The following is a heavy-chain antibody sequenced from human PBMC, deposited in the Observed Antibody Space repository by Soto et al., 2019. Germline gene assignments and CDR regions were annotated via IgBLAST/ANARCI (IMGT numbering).Heavy chain of an antibody. V-gene: IGHV1-3*04. CDR3: ARDKGYCSGTNCYNALFDY. CDR2: INTANGNT. CDR1: GYNFITYN. D-gene: IGHD2-2*02. J-gene: IGHJ4*02. Sequence: ASVKVSCKASGYNFITYNMHWVRQAPGQRPEWMGWINTANGNTRYPQNFQGRVTITRDTSATTAYMELYSLRSEDTAVYYCARDKGYCSGTNCYNALFDYWGQGALVTVSS.